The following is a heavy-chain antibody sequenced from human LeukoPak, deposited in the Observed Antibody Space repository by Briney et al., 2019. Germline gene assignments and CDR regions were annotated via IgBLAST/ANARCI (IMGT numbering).Heavy chain of an antibody. Sequence: PGGSLRLSCPASGFTFSSYWMSWVRQAPGKGLEWVANIKQDGSEKYYVDSVKGRFTISRDNAKNSLYLQMNSLRAEDTAVYYCAREIVGATRDAFDIWGQGTMVTVSS. V-gene: IGHV3-7*01. CDR2: IKQDGSEK. CDR3: AREIVGATRDAFDI. J-gene: IGHJ3*02. D-gene: IGHD1-26*01. CDR1: GFTFSSYW.